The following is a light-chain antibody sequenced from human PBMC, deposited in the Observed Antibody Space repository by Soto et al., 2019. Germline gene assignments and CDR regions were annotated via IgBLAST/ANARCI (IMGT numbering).Light chain of an antibody. CDR1: QSVSSSY. CDR2: GAS. V-gene: IGKV3-20*01. J-gene: IGKJ1*01. Sequence: EIVMTQSPVTLSVSPGERATLSCRASQSVSSSYLAWYQQRPGQAPSLLIYGASSRATGIPDRFSGSGSGTDFTLTISRLEPEDFAVYYCQQYGSSGTFGQGTKVDIK. CDR3: QQYGSSGT.